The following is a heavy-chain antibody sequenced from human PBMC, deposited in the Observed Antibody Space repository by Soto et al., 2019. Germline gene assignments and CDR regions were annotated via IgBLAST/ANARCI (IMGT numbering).Heavy chain of an antibody. J-gene: IGHJ1*01. CDR3: VAALSRGDHYTEH. V-gene: IGHV3-11*01. CDR1: GVIFRDYH. CDR2: ISNSGNTV. D-gene: IGHD2-21*02. Sequence: GGSLRLACAASGVIFRDYHMSWIRQAPGKGLEWVAYISNSGNTVYYVDSVKGRFTISRDNAENSVYLQMNSLRADDTAVYSCVAALSRGDHYTEHWGHGTQVTLYS.